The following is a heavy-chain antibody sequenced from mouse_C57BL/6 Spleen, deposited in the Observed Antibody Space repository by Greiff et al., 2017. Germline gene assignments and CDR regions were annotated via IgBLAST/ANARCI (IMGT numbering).Heavy chain of an antibody. Sequence: EVMLVESGGGLVKPGGSLKLSCAASGFTFSDYGMHWVRQAPEKGLEWVAYISSGSSTIYYADTVKGRFTISRDNAKNTLFLQMTSLSSEDTAMYYCARLGRDAMDYWGQGTSVTVSS. CDR1: GFTFSDYG. V-gene: IGHV5-17*01. J-gene: IGHJ4*01. D-gene: IGHD4-1*01. CDR2: ISSGSSTI. CDR3: ARLGRDAMDY.